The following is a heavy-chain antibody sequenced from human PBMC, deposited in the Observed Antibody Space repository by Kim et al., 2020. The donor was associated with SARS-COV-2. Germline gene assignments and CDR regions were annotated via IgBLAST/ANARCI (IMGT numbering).Heavy chain of an antibody. Sequence: SETLSLTCTVSGGSISSSSYYWGWIRQPPGKGLEWIGSIYYSGSTYYNPSLKSRVTISVDTSKNQFSLKLSSVTAADTAVYYCARHESSGSYYLHYWGQVTLVTVSS. V-gene: IGHV4-39*01. CDR3: ARHESSGSYYLHY. D-gene: IGHD3-10*01. CDR2: IYYSGST. J-gene: IGHJ4*02. CDR1: GGSISSSSYY.